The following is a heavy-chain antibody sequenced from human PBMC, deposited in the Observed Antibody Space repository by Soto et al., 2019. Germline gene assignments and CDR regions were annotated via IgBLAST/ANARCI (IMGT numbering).Heavy chain of an antibody. Sequence: GGSLSLSCAASGFTFSDYYMSWIRQAPGKGLEWVSYISSSGSTIYYADSVKGRFTISRDNAKNSLYLQMNSLRAEDTAVYYCARVGDYDFWSGYVDYWGQGTLVTVSS. CDR1: GFTFSDYY. CDR3: ARVGDYDFWSGYVDY. D-gene: IGHD3-3*01. J-gene: IGHJ4*02. V-gene: IGHV3-11*01. CDR2: ISSSGSTI.